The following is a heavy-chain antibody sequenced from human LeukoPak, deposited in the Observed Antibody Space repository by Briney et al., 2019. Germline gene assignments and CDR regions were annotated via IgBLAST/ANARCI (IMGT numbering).Heavy chain of an antibody. J-gene: IGHJ4*02. CDR3: ARGTNWNYVGY. D-gene: IGHD1-20*01. Sequence: ASVKVSCKVSGYTLTELSMHWVRQAPGKGLEWMGGFDPEDGETIYAQKFQGRVTITADESTSTAYMELSSLRSEDTAVYYCARGTNWNYVGYWGQGTLVTVSS. V-gene: IGHV1-24*01. CDR2: FDPEDGET. CDR1: GYTLTELS.